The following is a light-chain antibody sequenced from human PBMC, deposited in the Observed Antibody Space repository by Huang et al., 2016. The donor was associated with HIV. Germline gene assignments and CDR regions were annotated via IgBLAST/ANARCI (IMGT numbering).Light chain of an antibody. J-gene: IGKJ5*01. Sequence: EIVLTQSPATLSLSPGERAPLSCRTSQSVDNYLVWYQQRPGQAPRLLIYDTSYRAAGIPARFSGSGSGTDFTLTMSSLEPEDFAVYFCQQRSKWPITFGQGTRLEIK. CDR2: DTS. CDR1: QSVDNY. CDR3: QQRSKWPIT. V-gene: IGKV3-11*01.